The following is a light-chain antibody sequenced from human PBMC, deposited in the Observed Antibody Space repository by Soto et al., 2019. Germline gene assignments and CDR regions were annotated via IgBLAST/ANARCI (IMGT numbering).Light chain of an antibody. Sequence: DIQMTQSPSTLSASVGDRVTITCRASQSINNWLAWYQQKPEKAPKLLIYDASSLESGVPSRFSGSGSGTAFTLAISSLQPDDSATFYCQQYNTYPWTFGQGTTVEI. CDR1: QSINNW. CDR3: QQYNTYPWT. J-gene: IGKJ1*01. V-gene: IGKV1-5*01. CDR2: DAS.